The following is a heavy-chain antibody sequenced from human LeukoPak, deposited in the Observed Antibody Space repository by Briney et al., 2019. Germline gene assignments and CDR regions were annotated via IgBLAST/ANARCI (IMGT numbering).Heavy chain of an antibody. CDR1: GYTFTGYY. J-gene: IGHJ4*02. CDR3: AREKFPYYYDSSGFFDY. D-gene: IGHD3-22*01. Sequence: ASVKVSCKASGYTFTGYYMHWVRQAPGQGLEWMGWINPNSGGTNYAQKFQGRVTMTRDMSTSTVYMELSSLRSEDTAVYYCAREKFPYYYDSSGFFDYWGQGTLVTVSS. CDR2: INPNSGGT. V-gene: IGHV1-2*02.